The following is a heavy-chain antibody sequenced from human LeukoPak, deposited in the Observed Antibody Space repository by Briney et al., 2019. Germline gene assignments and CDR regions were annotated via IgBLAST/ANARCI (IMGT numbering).Heavy chain of an antibody. Sequence: GGSLRPSCAASGFTVSSNYMSWVRQAPGKGLEWVSVIYSGGSTYYADSVKGRFTISRDNSKKTLYLQMNSLRAKDTAVYYCARDLTAYFDYWGQGTLVTVSS. J-gene: IGHJ4*02. D-gene: IGHD3-16*01. V-gene: IGHV3-66*01. CDR3: ARDLTAYFDY. CDR1: GFTVSSNY. CDR2: IYSGGST.